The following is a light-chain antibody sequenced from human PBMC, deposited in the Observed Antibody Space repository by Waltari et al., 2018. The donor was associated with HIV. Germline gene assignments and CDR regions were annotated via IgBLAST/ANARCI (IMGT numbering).Light chain of an antibody. J-gene: IGKJ4*01. V-gene: IGKV3-15*01. Sequence: VMTQSPATLSVSPGERATLSCRASQSVSSNLAWYQQKPGQAPRLLIYGASTRATGIPARFSGSGSGTEFTLTISSLQSEDFAVYYCQQYNNWPPLTFGGGTKVEIK. CDR3: QQYNNWPPLT. CDR1: QSVSSN. CDR2: GAS.